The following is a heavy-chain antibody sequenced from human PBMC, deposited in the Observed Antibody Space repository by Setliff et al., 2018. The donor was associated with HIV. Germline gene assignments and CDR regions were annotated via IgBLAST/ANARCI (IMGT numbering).Heavy chain of an antibody. CDR1: GGSFSNYF. Sequence: PSETLSLTCAVYGGSFSNYFWSWLRQSPGGGLEWIGEVIDDGGANYNASLKSRVTMSVDTSKKEFSLKLASVTAADTAVYYCARGREVIRATYYSYFYMDVWSRGTAVTV. CDR3: ARGREVIRATYYSYFYMDV. CDR2: VIDDGGA. V-gene: IGHV4-34*01. J-gene: IGHJ6*03. D-gene: IGHD5-12*01.